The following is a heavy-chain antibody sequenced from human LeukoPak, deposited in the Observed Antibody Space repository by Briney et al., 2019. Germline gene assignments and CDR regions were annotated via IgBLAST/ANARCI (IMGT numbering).Heavy chain of an antibody. J-gene: IGHJ5*02. CDR2: INPSGGST. V-gene: IGHV1-46*01. Sequence: GASVKVSCKASGYTFTSYYMHWVRQAPGQGLEWMGIINPSGGSTSYAQKFQGRVTMTRDMSTSTVYMELSSLRSEDTAVYYCARDQVDSSGYSGSNRFDPWGQGTLVTVSS. CDR1: GYTFTSYY. CDR3: ARDQVDSSGYSGSNRFDP. D-gene: IGHD3-22*01.